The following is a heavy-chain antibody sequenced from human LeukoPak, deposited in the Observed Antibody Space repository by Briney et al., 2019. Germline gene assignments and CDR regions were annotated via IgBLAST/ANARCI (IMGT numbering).Heavy chain of an antibody. Sequence: GGSLRLSCAASGFIVSSNYMSWVRRTPGKGLEWVSVIYSGGTTYYADSVKGRFTISRDNSNNTLYLQMNSLRAEDTAVYYCARGPVTRFEIWGQGTMVTVSS. CDR1: GFIVSSNY. CDR3: ARGPVTRFEI. CDR2: IYSGGTT. V-gene: IGHV3-53*01. J-gene: IGHJ3*02. D-gene: IGHD4-17*01.